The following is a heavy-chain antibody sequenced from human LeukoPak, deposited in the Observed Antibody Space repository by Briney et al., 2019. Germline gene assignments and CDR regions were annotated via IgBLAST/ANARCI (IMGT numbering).Heavy chain of an antibody. D-gene: IGHD6-19*01. J-gene: IGHJ4*02. CDR3: AHYRTGYSSGWYYFDY. CDR2: IYWDDDK. V-gene: IGHV2-5*02. Sequence: SGPTLVKPTQTLTLTCTFSGFSLSTSGVGVGWIRQPPGKALESLALIYWDDDKRYSPSLKSRLTITKDTSKNQVVLTMTNMDPVDTATYYCAHYRTGYSSGWYYFDYWGQGTLVTVSS. CDR1: GFSLSTSGVG.